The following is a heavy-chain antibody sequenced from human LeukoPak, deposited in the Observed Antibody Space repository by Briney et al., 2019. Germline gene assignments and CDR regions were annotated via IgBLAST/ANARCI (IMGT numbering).Heavy chain of an antibody. J-gene: IGHJ4*02. V-gene: IGHV3-15*01. Sequence: PGGSLRLSCAASGFTFSAFHIHWVRQAPGKGLEWVGRIKSKAYYGAADYAAPVKVRFSISRDDSKNTLYLQMNSLTTEDTGVYYCTTGFDSTWHDGYWGQGTPVTVSS. CDR1: GFTFSAFH. CDR2: IKSKAYYGAA. CDR3: TTGFDSTWHDGY. D-gene: IGHD1-1*01.